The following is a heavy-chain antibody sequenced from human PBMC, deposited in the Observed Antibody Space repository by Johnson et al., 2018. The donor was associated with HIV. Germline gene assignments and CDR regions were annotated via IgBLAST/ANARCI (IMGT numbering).Heavy chain of an antibody. J-gene: IGHJ3*02. CDR1: GFTVSSNY. D-gene: IGHD6-13*01. CDR2: ISYDGSNK. Sequence: QVQLVESGGGLVQPGGSLRLSCAASGFTVSSNYMTWVRQAPGKGLEWVAVISYDGSNKYYADSVKGRFTISRDNSKNTLYLQMNSLRAEDTAVYYCAKGRAQHLDGGAFDIWGQGTMVTVSS. CDR3: AKGRAQHLDGGAFDI. V-gene: IGHV3-30*18.